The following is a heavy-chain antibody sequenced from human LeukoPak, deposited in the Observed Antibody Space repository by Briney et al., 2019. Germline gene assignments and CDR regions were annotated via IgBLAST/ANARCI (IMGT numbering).Heavy chain of an antibody. CDR3: ARGGGPYYSGSGTFDF. CDR1: GFTVSTNY. CDR2: IYSAANM. Sequence: GGSLRLSCAVSGFTVSTNYMTWVRQAPGKGLEWVSVIYSAANMYYAAAVKARYTISRDNSKNTRYLQMHSLRAEDTAVYYCARGGGPYYSGSGTFDFWGQGTLVTVSP. J-gene: IGHJ4*02. V-gene: IGHV3-53*01. D-gene: IGHD3-10*01.